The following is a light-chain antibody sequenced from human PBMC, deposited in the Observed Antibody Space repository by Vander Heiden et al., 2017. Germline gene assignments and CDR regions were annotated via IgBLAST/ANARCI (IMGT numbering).Light chain of an antibody. CDR1: SANIGNNY. J-gene: IGLJ2*01. CDR3: GTWDSSLSAVV. V-gene: IGLV1-51*01. Sequence: QSVLTQPPSVPAAPGQKVTISCSGTSANIGNNYLSWYQQLPGTAPKLLIYDNNKRPSGIPDRFSGSKSGTSATLGITGLQTGDEADYYCGTWDSSLSAVVFGGGTKLTVL. CDR2: DNN.